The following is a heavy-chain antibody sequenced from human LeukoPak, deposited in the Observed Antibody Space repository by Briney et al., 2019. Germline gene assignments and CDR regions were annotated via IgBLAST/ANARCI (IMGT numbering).Heavy chain of an antibody. CDR1: GFTFSSYE. Sequence: PGGSLRLSCAASGFTFSSYEMNWVRQAPGKGLEWVSYISSSGSTIYYADSVKGRFTISRDSSKNTLYLQMSSLRAEDTAVYYCARSASYDSTSYYIYYFLDVXGKGTTVTISS. D-gene: IGHD3-22*01. V-gene: IGHV3-48*03. J-gene: IGHJ6*03. CDR3: ARSASYDSTSYYIYYFLDV. CDR2: ISSSGSTI.